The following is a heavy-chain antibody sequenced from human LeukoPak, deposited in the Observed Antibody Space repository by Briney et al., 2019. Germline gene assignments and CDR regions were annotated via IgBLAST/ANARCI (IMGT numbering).Heavy chain of an antibody. D-gene: IGHD3-22*01. CDR3: VKVEYYESSGYLGDY. CDR2: TSIDGRNN. Sequence: GGSLRLSCEASGFTFSSYGMHWVRQAPGKGLEWVAVTSIDGRNNYYADSVKGRFTISRDNSKNTLHLQMNSLRAEDTAVYYCVKVEYYESSGYLGDYWGQGTLVTVSS. V-gene: IGHV3-30*18. CDR1: GFTFSSYG. J-gene: IGHJ4*02.